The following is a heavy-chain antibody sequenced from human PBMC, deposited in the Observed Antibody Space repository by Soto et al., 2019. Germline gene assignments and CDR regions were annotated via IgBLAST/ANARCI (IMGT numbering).Heavy chain of an antibody. V-gene: IGHV3-9*01. CDR3: AKDSSAAPYYYGMDV. Sequence: EVQLVESGGGLVQPGRSLRLSCAASGFTFDDYAMHWVRQAPGKGLEWVSGISWNSGSIGYADSVKGRFTISRDNAKNSLYLQMNSLRAEDTALYYCAKDSSAAPYYYGMDVCGQGTTVTVSS. CDR2: ISWNSGSI. J-gene: IGHJ6*02. D-gene: IGHD6-6*01. CDR1: GFTFDDYA.